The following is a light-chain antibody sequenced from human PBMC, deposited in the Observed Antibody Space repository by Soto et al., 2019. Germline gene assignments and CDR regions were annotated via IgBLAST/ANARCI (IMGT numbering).Light chain of an antibody. CDR3: QQSYSTPRT. Sequence: DIQMTQSPSSLSASVGDRVPIPCRASQSISSYLNWYQQKPGKAPKLLIYAASSLQSGVPSRFSGSGSGTDFTLTISSLQPEDFATYYCQQSYSTPRTFGQRTKVEIK. J-gene: IGKJ1*01. CDR2: AAS. CDR1: QSISSY. V-gene: IGKV1-39*01.